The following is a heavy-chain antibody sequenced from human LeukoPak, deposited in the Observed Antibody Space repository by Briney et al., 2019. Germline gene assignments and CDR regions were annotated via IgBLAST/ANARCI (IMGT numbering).Heavy chain of an antibody. J-gene: IGHJ5*02. CDR3: ARGPRYCSSTSCPTKRAASDP. D-gene: IGHD2-2*01. Sequence: SETLSLTCTVSGGSISSYYWSWIRQPPGKGLEWIGNIYYSGSTNYNPSLKSRVTISVDTSKNQFSLKLNSVTAADTAVYYCARGPRYCSSTSCPTKRAASDPWGQGTLVTVSS. CDR1: GGSISSYY. V-gene: IGHV4-59*01. CDR2: IYYSGST.